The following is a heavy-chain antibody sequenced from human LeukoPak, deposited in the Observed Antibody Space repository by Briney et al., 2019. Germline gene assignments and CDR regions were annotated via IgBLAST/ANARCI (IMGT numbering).Heavy chain of an antibody. D-gene: IGHD1-26*01. CDR3: ARFSRGELANY. Sequence: GGSLRLSCAASGFTFSSYAMHWVRQAPGKGLEWVAVISYDGSNKYYADSVKGRFTISRDNSKNTLYLQMNSLRAEDTAVYYCARFSRGELANYWGQGTLVTVSS. V-gene: IGHV3-30*04. CDR1: GFTFSSYA. J-gene: IGHJ4*02. CDR2: ISYDGSNK.